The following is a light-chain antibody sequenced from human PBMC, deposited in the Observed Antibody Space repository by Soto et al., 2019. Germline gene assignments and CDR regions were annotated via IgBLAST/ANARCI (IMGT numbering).Light chain of an antibody. Sequence: DIQMTQSPSSLSASVGDRVTITCRASQTINRNLNGYQQKPGKAPYLLIFAASNLQSGVPSRFRGSGSGAAFTLTISILQTEDFATYYCQHGHSAPLTFGVGTKVEIK. J-gene: IGKJ4*01. CDR3: QHGHSAPLT. CDR2: AAS. CDR1: QTINRN. V-gene: IGKV1-39*01.